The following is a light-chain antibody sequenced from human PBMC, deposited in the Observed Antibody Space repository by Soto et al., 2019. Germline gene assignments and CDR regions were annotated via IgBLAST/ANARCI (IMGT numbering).Light chain of an antibody. V-gene: IGLV2-14*01. CDR2: DVT. CDR3: SSYTTSSSYV. J-gene: IGLJ1*01. Sequence: VLTQPASVSGSPVQSITISCTGTSSDVGGYIYVSWYQQHPGKAPKLMIYDVTSRPSGVSYRFSGSKSGNTASLTISGLQAEDEADYYCSSYTTSSSYVFGTGTKVTVL. CDR1: SSDVGGYIY.